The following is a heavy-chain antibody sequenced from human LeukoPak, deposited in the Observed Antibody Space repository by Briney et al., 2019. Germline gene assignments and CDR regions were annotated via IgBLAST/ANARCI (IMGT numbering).Heavy chain of an antibody. CDR2: ISGSGGST. Sequence: QPGGYLRLSCAASGFTFSSYAMSWVRQAPGKGLEWVSAISGSGGSTYYADSVKGRFTISRDNSKNTLYLQMNSLRAEDTAVYYCAKGGYDFWSGYPRFDPWGQGTLVTVSS. J-gene: IGHJ5*02. D-gene: IGHD3-3*01. CDR1: GFTFSSYA. CDR3: AKGGYDFWSGYPRFDP. V-gene: IGHV3-23*01.